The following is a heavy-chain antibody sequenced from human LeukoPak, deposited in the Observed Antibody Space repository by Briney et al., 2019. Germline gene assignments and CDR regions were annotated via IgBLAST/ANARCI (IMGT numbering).Heavy chain of an antibody. CDR1: GYTFTSYG. Sequence: ASVKVSCKASGYTFTSYGISWVRQAPGQGLEWMGWISAYNGNTNYAQKFQGRVTMTRDTSISTAYMELSRLRSDDTAVYYCARDLHGFYFDYWGQGTLVTVSS. D-gene: IGHD3-10*01. J-gene: IGHJ4*02. CDR3: ARDLHGFYFDY. V-gene: IGHV1-18*01. CDR2: ISAYNGNT.